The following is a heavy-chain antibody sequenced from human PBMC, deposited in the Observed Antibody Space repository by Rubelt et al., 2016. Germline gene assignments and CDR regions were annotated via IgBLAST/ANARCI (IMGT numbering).Heavy chain of an antibody. V-gene: IGHV1-18*01. Sequence: QVQLVQSGAEVKKPGASVKVSCKASGYTFTSYGISWVRQAPGHGLEWMGWISAYNGNTNDGQELQCRGTMTTDTVTRPAYMELRSLGSDDTAVYYCARLTITMVRALGDYWGQGTLVTVSS. CDR2: ISAYNGNT. CDR1: GYTFTSYG. J-gene: IGHJ4*02. D-gene: IGHD3-10*01. CDR3: ARLTITMVRALGDY.